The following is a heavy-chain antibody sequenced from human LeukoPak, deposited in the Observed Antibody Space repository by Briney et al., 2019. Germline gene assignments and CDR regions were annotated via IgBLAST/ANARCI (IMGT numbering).Heavy chain of an antibody. J-gene: IGHJ4*02. CDR2: IYYTVTT. CDR3: AGGPPLWGYSSTSSENGDC. Sequence: PSETLSLTCTVSGASISGSTYYWAWIRQSPGKGLEWIGSIYYTVTTYYSPSLESRVTISVHTSKNQFSLKLTSVTGADTALYFCAGGPPLWGYSSTSSENGDCWGQGTLVTVSS. CDR1: GASISGSTYY. D-gene: IGHD3-10*01. V-gene: IGHV4-39*01.